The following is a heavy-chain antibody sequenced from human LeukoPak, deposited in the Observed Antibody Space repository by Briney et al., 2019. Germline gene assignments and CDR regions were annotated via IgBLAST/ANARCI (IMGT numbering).Heavy chain of an antibody. CDR1: GYTFTGYY. V-gene: IGHV1-2*02. CDR2: INPNSGGT. D-gene: IGHD3-3*01. J-gene: IGHJ5*02. CDR3: ARNYDFWGGYDPNWFDP. Sequence: ASVKVSCKASGYTFTGYYMHWVRQAPGQGLEWMGWINPNSGGTNYAQKFQGRVTMTRDTSISTAYMELSRLRSDDTAVYYCARNYDFWGGYDPNWFDPWGQGTLVTVSS.